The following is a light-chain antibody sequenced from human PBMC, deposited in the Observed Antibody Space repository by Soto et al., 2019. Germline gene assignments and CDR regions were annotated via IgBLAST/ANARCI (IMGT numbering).Light chain of an antibody. CDR1: QTINGID. V-gene: IGKV3-20*01. CDR2: RTS. Sequence: VTLSASSGKEKTLSCNVSQTINGIDVAWYRQKPGQAPRFLIYRTSDRANGIPGRFSGSGSGTDFTRTISWLERVGFPIYYCLQYASSPITFGQGTRLEI. J-gene: IGKJ5*01. CDR3: LQYASSPIT.